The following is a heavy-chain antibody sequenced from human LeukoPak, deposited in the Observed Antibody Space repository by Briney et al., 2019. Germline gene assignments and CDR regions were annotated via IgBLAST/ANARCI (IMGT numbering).Heavy chain of an antibody. CDR3: EKVGSSWYFGSWFDP. CDR1: GFTFDDYG. Sequence: GGSLRLSCAASGFTFDDYGMSWVRQAPGKGLEWVSAINWNGGSTGYADSVKGRFTISRDNAKNSLYLQMNSLRAEDTGLDYCEKVGSSWYFGSWFDPWGQGTLVTVSS. CDR2: INWNGGST. J-gene: IGHJ5*02. D-gene: IGHD6-13*01. V-gene: IGHV3-20*04.